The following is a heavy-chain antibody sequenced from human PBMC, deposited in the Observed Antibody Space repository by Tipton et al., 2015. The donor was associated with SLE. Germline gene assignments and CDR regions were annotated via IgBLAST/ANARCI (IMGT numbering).Heavy chain of an antibody. CDR2: ISDSGSST. V-gene: IGHV3-23*01. Sequence: SLRLSCAASGFTFSTYALSWVRQAPGKGLEWVSAISDSGSSTFYADSVKGRFTVSRDNSKNTMYLQLNSLRAEDTAVYYCATYGSGSFQDYWGQGTLVTVSS. D-gene: IGHD3-10*01. CDR3: ATYGSGSFQDY. J-gene: IGHJ4*02. CDR1: GFTFSTYA.